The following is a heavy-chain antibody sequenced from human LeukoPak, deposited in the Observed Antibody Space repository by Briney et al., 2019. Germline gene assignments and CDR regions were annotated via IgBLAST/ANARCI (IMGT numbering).Heavy chain of an antibody. V-gene: IGHV3-48*04. J-gene: IGHJ4*02. D-gene: IGHD6-6*01. CDR3: ARGSLGHLGVYYFDY. CDR2: ISSGSGTI. Sequence: GGSLRLSCTASGFAFSSYSMNWVRQAPGKGLEYVSYISSGSGTIYYADSVKGRFTISRDNAKNSLYLQMNSLSAEDTAVYYCARGSLGHLGVYYFDYWGQGTLVTVSS. CDR1: GFAFSSYS.